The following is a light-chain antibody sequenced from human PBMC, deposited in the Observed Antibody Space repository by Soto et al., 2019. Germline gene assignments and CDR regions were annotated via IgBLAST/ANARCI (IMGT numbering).Light chain of an antibody. CDR2: RND. V-gene: IGLV1-47*01. Sequence: QLVLTQPPSASGTPGQRVTISCSGSSSNIGSNYVYWYQQLPGTAPKLLIYRNDQRPSGVPDRFSGSKSGTSASLAISGLRSEDEDDFYCAAWDDSLSGPHVVFGGGTKLTVL. J-gene: IGLJ2*01. CDR1: SSNIGSNY. CDR3: AAWDDSLSGPHVV.